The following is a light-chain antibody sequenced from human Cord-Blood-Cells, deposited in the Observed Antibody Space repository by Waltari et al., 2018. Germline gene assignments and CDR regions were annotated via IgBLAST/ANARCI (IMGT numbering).Light chain of an antibody. CDR2: DVS. V-gene: IGLV2-11*01. CDR3: CSYAGSYTLYV. Sequence: QSALTQPRSVSGSPGQSVTISCTGTSNDVGGYNYVSWYQQHPGKAPKLMIYDVSKRPSGVPDRISGSKSGNTASLTISGLQAEDEADYYCCSYAGSYTLYVFGTGTKVTVL. CDR1: SNDVGGYNY. J-gene: IGLJ1*01.